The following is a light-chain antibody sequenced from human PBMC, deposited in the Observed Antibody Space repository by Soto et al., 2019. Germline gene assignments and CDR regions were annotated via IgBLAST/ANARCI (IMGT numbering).Light chain of an antibody. CDR3: QQYGSSLFT. J-gene: IGKJ3*01. Sequence: DIVLTQSPGTLSLSPGERATLSCRASQSVSSKYLAWYQQKPGQPPRVLIYGTSIRATGIPERFSGGGSGTDFTLTITTLESEAFAVYYCQQYGSSLFTFGPGTKVDFK. CDR1: QSVSSKY. CDR2: GTS. V-gene: IGKV3-20*01.